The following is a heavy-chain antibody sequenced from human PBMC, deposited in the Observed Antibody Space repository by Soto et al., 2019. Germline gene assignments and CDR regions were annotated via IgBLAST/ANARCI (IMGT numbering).Heavy chain of an antibody. CDR3: AAGYYFGDY. V-gene: IGHV3-30*03. CDR1: GVTVSSNY. D-gene: IGHD3-9*01. Sequence: GGSLRLSCAASGVTVSSNYMSWVRQAPGKGLEWVATISHDGRDKYYGDSVKGRFTISRDNSKNTLFLQMNSLRAEDTSLYYCAAGYYFGDYWGQGTLVTVSS. CDR2: ISHDGRDK. J-gene: IGHJ4*02.